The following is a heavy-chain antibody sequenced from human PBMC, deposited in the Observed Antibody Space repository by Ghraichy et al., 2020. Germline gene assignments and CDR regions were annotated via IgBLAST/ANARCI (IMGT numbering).Heavy chain of an antibody. Sequence: SETLSLTCTVSGGSISSYYWSWIRQPPGKGLEWIGYIYYSGSTNYNPSLKSRVTISVDTSKNQFSLKLSSVTAADTAVYYCARGSLGIYYYYYMDVWGKGTTVTVSS. J-gene: IGHJ6*03. CDR1: GGSISSYY. CDR2: IYYSGST. V-gene: IGHV4-59*01. D-gene: IGHD3-9*01. CDR3: ARGSLGIYYYYYMDV.